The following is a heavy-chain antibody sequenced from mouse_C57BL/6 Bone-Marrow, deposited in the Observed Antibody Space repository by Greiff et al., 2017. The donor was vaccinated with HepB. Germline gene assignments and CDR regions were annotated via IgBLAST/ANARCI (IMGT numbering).Heavy chain of an antibody. CDR2: IHPNSGST. CDR1: GYTFTSYW. V-gene: IGHV1-64*01. CDR3: ANYYGSRWYFDV. Sequence: QVQLKQPGAELVKPGASVKLSCKASGYTFTSYWMHWVKQRPGQGLEWIGMIHPNSGSTNYNEKFKSKATLTVDKSSSTAYMQLSSLTSEDSAVYYCANYYGSRWYFDVWGTGTTVTVSS. J-gene: IGHJ1*03. D-gene: IGHD1-1*01.